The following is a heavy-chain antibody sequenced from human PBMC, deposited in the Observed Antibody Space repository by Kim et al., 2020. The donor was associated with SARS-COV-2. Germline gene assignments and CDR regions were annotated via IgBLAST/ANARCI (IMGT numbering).Heavy chain of an antibody. CDR3: ASDLARGAVAGIRGV. J-gene: IGHJ4*02. CDR1: GGSISSSNW. D-gene: IGHD6-19*01. V-gene: IGHV4-4*02. Sequence: SETLSLTCAVSGGSISSSNWWSWVRQPPGKGLEWIGEIYHSGSTNYNPSLKSRVTISVDKSKNQFSLKLSSVTAADTAVYYCASDLARGAVAGIRGVWGQGTLVTVSS. CDR2: IYHSGST.